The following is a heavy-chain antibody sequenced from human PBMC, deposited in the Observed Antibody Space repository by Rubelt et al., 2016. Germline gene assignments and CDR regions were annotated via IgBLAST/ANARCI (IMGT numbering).Heavy chain of an antibody. J-gene: IGHJ6*02. CDR3: ARQMGTTVRSFHYSYGLDV. D-gene: IGHD1-1*01. Sequence: QVQLQQWGAGLLKPSETLSLTCTVSGGSISSGSYYWGWIRQPPGKGLEWIGYISYSGSTNYNPSLKSRLTISVDTSKNQLSLKLSSLTAADTAVYYCARQMGTTVRSFHYSYGLDVWGQGTTVTVSS. CDR1: GGSISSGSYY. V-gene: IGHV4-61*01. CDR2: ISYSGST.